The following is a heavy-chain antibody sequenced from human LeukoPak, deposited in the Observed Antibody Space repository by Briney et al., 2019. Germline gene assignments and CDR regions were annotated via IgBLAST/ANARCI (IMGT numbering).Heavy chain of an antibody. V-gene: IGHV3-30*02. D-gene: IGHD6-19*01. CDR3: AAPTGGIVGWLVLDFDY. Sequence: QTGESLRPSCAASGFTFSSYGMHWVRQAPGKGLEWVAVIRYDGSNKYYADSVKGRFTISRDNSKNTLYLQMNSLRAEDTAVYYCAAPTGGIVGWLVLDFDYWGQGTLITVSS. CDR1: GFTFSSYG. CDR2: IRYDGSNK. J-gene: IGHJ4*02.